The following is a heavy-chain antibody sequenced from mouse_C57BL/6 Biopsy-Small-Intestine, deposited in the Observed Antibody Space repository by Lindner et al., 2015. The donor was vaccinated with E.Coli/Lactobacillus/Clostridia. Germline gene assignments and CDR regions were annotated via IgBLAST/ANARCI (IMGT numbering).Heavy chain of an antibody. V-gene: IGHV14-2*01. D-gene: IGHD1-1*01. J-gene: IGHJ3*01. CDR2: IDPEDGET. Sequence: VQLQESGAELVRPGASVKLSCTASGSNIKDSLMHWVKQRPEQGLEWIGWIDPEDGETKYAPKFQDKATLTADTSSNTAYLQLSSLTSEDTAIYYCSRGSVVRAWFAYWGQGTLVTVSA. CDR1: GSNIKDSL. CDR3: SRGSVVRAWFAY.